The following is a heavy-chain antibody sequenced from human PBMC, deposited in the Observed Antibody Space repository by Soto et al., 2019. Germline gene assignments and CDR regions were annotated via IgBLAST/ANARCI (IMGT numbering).Heavy chain of an antibody. V-gene: IGHV3-48*02. CDR1: GFTFSTHS. J-gene: IGHJ4*02. CDR3: ARGMTVAAGRHFDY. D-gene: IGHD2-15*01. CDR2: ISRSTTTI. Sequence: GGSLRLSCAASGFTFSTHSMNWVRQSPGKGLEWVAYISRSTTTIYYADSVEGRSTVSRDNAQDSLFLQMNSLRDDDTAMYYCARGMTVAAGRHFDYWGQGTQVTVSS.